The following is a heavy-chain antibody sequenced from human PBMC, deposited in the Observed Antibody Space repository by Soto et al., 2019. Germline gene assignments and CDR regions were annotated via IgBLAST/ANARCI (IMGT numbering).Heavy chain of an antibody. Sequence: SETLSLTCTVSGGSISSSSYYWSWIRQPPGKGLEWIGYIYYSGSINYNPSLKSRVTISVDTSKNQFSLKLSSVTAADTAVYYCARAPRGNYGYPSYFDYWGQGTLVTVSS. CDR2: IYYSGSI. CDR1: GGSISSSSYY. CDR3: ARAPRGNYGYPSYFDY. V-gene: IGHV4-61*01. J-gene: IGHJ4*02. D-gene: IGHD3-10*01.